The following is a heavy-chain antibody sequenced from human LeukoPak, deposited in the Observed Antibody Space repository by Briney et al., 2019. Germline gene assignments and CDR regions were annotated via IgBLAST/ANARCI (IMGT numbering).Heavy chain of an antibody. Sequence: GGSPRLSCAASGFTFDDYTMHWVRQAPGKGLEWVSLITWDGGSTYYADSVKGRFTVSRDNSKNSLYLQMNSLRTEDTALYYCAKVSGRRGYSYMDVWGKGTTVTVSS. J-gene: IGHJ6*03. V-gene: IGHV3-43*01. CDR1: GFTFDDYT. CDR2: ITWDGGST. CDR3: AKVSGRRGYSYMDV. D-gene: IGHD3-3*01.